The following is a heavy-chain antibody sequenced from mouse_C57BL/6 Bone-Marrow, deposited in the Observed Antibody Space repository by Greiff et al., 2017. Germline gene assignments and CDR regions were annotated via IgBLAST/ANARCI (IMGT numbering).Heavy chain of an antibody. CDR2: ISSGGSYT. Sequence: EVMLVESGGDLVKPGGSLKLSCAASGFTFSSYGMSWVRQTPDKRLEWVATISSGGSYTYYPDSVQGRLTISRDNAKNTLLLQMRSLKSEDTAMYYCARHGDGYYHSAMDYWGQGTSVTVSS. V-gene: IGHV5-6*01. CDR3: ARHGDGYYHSAMDY. D-gene: IGHD2-3*01. CDR1: GFTFSSYG. J-gene: IGHJ4*01.